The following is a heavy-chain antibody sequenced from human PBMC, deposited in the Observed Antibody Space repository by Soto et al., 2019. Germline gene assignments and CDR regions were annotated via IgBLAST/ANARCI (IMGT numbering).Heavy chain of an antibody. CDR1: EGTFNSYA. CDR3: ASGASRWYPYCFDS. J-gene: IGHJ4*02. Sequence: QAQVVQSGAEVRKPGSSVKLSCKASEGTFNSYAIAWVRQAPGQGLEWMGGIIPYYNTRNYAQKFQDRVTITADDSTNTVYMELSSLRSDDTAVYFCASGASRWYPYCFDSWAQGTLVTVSS. CDR2: IIPYYNTR. D-gene: IGHD6-13*01. V-gene: IGHV1-69*01.